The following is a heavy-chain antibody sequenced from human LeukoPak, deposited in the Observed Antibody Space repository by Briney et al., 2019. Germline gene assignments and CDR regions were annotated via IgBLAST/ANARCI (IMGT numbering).Heavy chain of an antibody. CDR1: GFTFSTYW. J-gene: IGHJ4*02. V-gene: IGHV3-74*01. D-gene: IGHD1-26*01. Sequence: PGGSLRLSCAASGFTFSTYWMYWVRQAPGKGLVWVSRINTDGRNTGHADSVKGRFTISRDNAKNTLYLQMTILTAEDTAVYYCARVGKSGSYYYFDYWGQGTLVTVSS. CDR3: ARVGKSGSYYYFDY. CDR2: INTDGRNT.